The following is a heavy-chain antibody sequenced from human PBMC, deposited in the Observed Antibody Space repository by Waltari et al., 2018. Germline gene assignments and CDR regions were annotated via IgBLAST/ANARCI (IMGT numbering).Heavy chain of an antibody. CDR2: IYSGGST. CDR3: AREGITMVRGVIVY. D-gene: IGHD3-10*01. CDR1: GFTVSGNY. V-gene: IGHV3-53*01. Sequence: EVQLVESGGGLIQPGGSLRLSCAAPGFTVSGNYLSWVRTAPGKGREWVSVIYSGGSTYYAYSVNGRFTISRDNSKNTLYLQMNSLRAEDTAVYYCAREGITMVRGVIVYWGQGTLVTVSS. J-gene: IGHJ4*02.